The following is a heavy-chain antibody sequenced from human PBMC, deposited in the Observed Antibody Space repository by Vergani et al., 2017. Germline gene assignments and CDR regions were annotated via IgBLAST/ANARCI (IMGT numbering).Heavy chain of an antibody. Sequence: EVQLVESGGGLVQPGGSLRLSCAASGFTFSSYWMSWVRQAPGKGLEGVANIKQEGREKYYVDSVKGRFTISRDNAKNSLYLQMNSLRAEYTAVYYCARDKRGIVVVPAASRPDYYYYMDVWGKGTTVTVAS. J-gene: IGHJ6*03. D-gene: IGHD2-2*01. CDR2: IKQEGREK. CDR1: GFTFSSYW. V-gene: IGHV3-7*01. CDR3: ARDKRGIVVVPAASRPDYYYYMDV.